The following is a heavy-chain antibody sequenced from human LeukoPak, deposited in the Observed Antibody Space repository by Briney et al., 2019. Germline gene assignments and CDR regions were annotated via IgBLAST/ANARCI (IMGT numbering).Heavy chain of an antibody. V-gene: IGHV3-74*01. CDR1: GFTFSNYW. D-gene: IGHD3-22*01. J-gene: IGHJ3*02. CDR2: INNDGSNR. Sequence: GGSLRLSCAASGFTFSNYWMHWVRQAPGKGLVWASRINNDGSNRNYADSVKGRFTISRDNAKNTVYLQMNSLRAEDTAVYYCARDQLWDCYNSRYYALDIWGQGTMVTVSS. CDR3: ARDQLWDCYNSRYYALDI.